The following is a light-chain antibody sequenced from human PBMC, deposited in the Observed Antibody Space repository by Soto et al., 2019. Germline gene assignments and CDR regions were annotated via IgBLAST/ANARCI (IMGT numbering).Light chain of an antibody. J-gene: IGKJ4*01. CDR3: QQYIRWPLT. Sequence: IVLTPSPATLSLSPGERATLSCRASQSVSSNLASYQQKPGQAPSLLIYRASTRATGTPARFSGSGSGTEFTLTISSLQSEDFAVYYCQQYIRWPLTFGGGTKVDIK. CDR2: RAS. V-gene: IGKV3-15*01. CDR1: QSVSSN.